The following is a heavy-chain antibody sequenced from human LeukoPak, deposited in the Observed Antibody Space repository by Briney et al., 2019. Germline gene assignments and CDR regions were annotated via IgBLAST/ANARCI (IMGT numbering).Heavy chain of an antibody. D-gene: IGHD2-2*01. Sequence: PGGSLRRSCAASGFTFSSYSMNWVRQAPGKGLEWVSSISSSSSYIYYADSVKGRFTISRDNAKNSLYLQMNSLRAEDTAVYYCASEGLYCSSTSCSKEGFDYWGQGTLVTVSS. CDR3: ASEGLYCSSTSCSKEGFDY. V-gene: IGHV3-21*01. J-gene: IGHJ4*02. CDR1: GFTFSSYS. CDR2: ISSSSSYI.